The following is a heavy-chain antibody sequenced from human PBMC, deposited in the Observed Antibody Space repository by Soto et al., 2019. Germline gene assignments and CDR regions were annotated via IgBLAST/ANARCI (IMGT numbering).Heavy chain of an antibody. J-gene: IGHJ4*02. CDR2: IYHSGST. Sequence: SETLSLTCAVSGGSISSSNWWSWVRQPPGKGLEWIGEIYHSGSTSYNPSLKSRVTISVDKSKNQFSLKLSSVTAADTAVYYCARSYCTNGVCYRPLDYWGQGTLVTVSS. V-gene: IGHV4-4*02. CDR3: ARSYCTNGVCYRPLDY. D-gene: IGHD2-8*01. CDR1: GGSISSSNW.